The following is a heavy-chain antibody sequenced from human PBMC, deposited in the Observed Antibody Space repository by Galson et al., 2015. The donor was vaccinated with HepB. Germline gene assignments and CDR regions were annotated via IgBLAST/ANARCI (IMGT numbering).Heavy chain of an antibody. CDR1: GGSVSSSSYY. CDR3: AREVTSQVMG. V-gene: IGHV4-39*01. Sequence: ETLSLTCTVSGGSVSSSSYYWGWIRQPPSLKSRVTISLDTSKNQFSLELSSVTAADTAVYYCAREVTSQVMGWGQGTLVTVSS. J-gene: IGHJ4*02. D-gene: IGHD3-16*01.